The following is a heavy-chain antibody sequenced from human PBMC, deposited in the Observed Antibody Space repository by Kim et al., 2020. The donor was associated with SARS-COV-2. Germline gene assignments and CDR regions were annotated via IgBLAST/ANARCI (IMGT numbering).Heavy chain of an antibody. J-gene: IGHJ5*02. V-gene: IGHV4-59*01. CDR1: GGSISSYY. CDR3: ARVMGPMGYGSGSYFNWFDP. Sequence: ETLSLTCTVSGGSISSYYWSWIRQPPGKGLEWIGYIYYSGSTNYNPSLKSRVTISVDTSKNQFSLKLSSVTAADTAVYYCARVMGPMGYGSGSYFNWFDPWGQGTLVTVSS. D-gene: IGHD3-10*01. CDR2: IYYSGST.